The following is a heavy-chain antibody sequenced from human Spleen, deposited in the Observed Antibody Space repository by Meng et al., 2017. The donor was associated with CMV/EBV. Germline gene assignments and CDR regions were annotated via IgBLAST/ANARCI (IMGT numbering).Heavy chain of an antibody. CDR1: GYTFTIYG. D-gene: IGHD1-26*01. CDR2: ISAYNGNT. J-gene: IGHJ4*02. CDR3: ARGGLEVGATTWGDY. V-gene: IGHV1-18*01. Sequence: QVRLGQSGAEWKKPGASVKASCKSSGYTFTIYGISWVRQAPGQGLEWMGWISAYNGNTNYAQKLHGRVTMTTDTSTSTAYMELRSLRSDDTAVYYCARGGLEVGATTWGDYWGQGTLV.